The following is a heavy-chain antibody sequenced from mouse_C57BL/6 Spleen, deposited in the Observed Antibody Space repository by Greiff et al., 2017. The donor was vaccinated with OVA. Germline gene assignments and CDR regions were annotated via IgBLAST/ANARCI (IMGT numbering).Heavy chain of an antibody. CDR1: GFTFSSYA. J-gene: IGHJ4*01. CDR3: TRGEIPLYGSSSYAMDY. D-gene: IGHD1-1*01. Sequence: EVQLVESGEGLVKPGGSLKLSCAASGFTFSSYAMSWVRQTPEKRLEWVAYISSGGDYIYYADTVKGRFTISRDNARNTLYLQMSSLKSEDTAMYYCTRGEIPLYGSSSYAMDYWGQGTSVTVAS. CDR2: ISSGGDYI. V-gene: IGHV5-9-1*02.